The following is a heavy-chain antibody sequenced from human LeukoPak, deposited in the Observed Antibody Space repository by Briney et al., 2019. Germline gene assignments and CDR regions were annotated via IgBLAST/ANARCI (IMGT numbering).Heavy chain of an antibody. CDR1: GGSISSSYW. CDR2: FFHSGST. J-gene: IGHJ4*02. Sequence: SETLSLTCAVSGGSISSSYWWSWVRQPPGKGLEWIGEFFHSGSTNYNPSLKSRVTISVDKSRNQFSLRLSSVTAADTAVYYCARGIPGYFNTSGYYYDYWGQGTLVTVSS. D-gene: IGHD3-22*01. CDR3: ARGIPGYFNTSGYYYDY. V-gene: IGHV4-4*02.